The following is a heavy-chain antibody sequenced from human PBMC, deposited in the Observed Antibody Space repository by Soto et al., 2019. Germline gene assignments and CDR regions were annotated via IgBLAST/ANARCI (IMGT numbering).Heavy chain of an antibody. CDR2: IYYSGST. V-gene: IGHV4-59*12. Sequence: SETLSITCTVSGGSISSYYWSWIRPPPGKGLEWIGYIYYSGSTNYNPSLKSRVTIALDTSKSLVSLRLNSVTAADTAVYYCARLVGVAISPWGQGTLVTVPQ. J-gene: IGHJ4*02. CDR1: GGSISSYY. D-gene: IGHD2-21*01. CDR3: ARLVGVAISP.